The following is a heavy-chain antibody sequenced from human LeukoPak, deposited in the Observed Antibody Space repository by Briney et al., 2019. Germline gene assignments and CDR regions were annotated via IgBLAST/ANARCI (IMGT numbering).Heavy chain of an antibody. CDR3: ARPRLLYGSGPTLV. V-gene: IGHV4-59*01. Sequence: SETLSLTCTVSGGSISSYYWSWIRQPSGKGLEWIGYIYYSGSTKYNPSLKSRVTISVDTSKNHFSLKLSSVTAADTAVYYCARPRLLYGSGPTLVWGPGTLVTVSS. CDR1: GGSISSYY. J-gene: IGHJ4*02. D-gene: IGHD3-10*01. CDR2: IYYSGST.